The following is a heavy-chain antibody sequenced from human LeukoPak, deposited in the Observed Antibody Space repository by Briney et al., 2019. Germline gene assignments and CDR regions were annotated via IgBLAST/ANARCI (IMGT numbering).Heavy chain of an antibody. J-gene: IGHJ4*02. D-gene: IGHD4-17*01. CDR3: ARGDYGDYEYYFDY. CDR2: IYSSGST. V-gene: IGHV4-59*01. CDR1: GGSICSYY. Sequence: SETLSLTCTVPGGSICSYYWSWIRQPPGKGLEWIGYIYSSGSTNYNPSLKSRVAISLDTSKNQFSLKLSFVTAADTAVYYCARGDYGDYEYYFDYWGQGTLVTVSS.